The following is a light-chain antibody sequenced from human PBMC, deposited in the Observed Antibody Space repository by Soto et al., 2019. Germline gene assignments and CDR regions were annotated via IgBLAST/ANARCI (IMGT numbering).Light chain of an antibody. V-gene: IGKV3-20*01. J-gene: IGKJ1*01. CDR3: QQYRDLPQT. CDR1: QSVRSKY. Sequence: EIVLTQSPGTLSLSPGGRATLSCRTSQSVRSKYLAWYQQKPGQAPRLLIYNSSTRATGIPDRFSGSGSGTDFTLTISRLEPEDFALYYCQQYRDLPQTFGQGTQVEIK. CDR2: NSS.